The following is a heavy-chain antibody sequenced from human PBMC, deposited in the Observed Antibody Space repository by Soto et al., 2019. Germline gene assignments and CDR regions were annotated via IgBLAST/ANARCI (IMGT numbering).Heavy chain of an antibody. V-gene: IGHV3-33*01. J-gene: IGHJ4*02. Sequence: QVQLVESGGGVVQPGRSLRLSCAASGFTFSSYGMHWVRQAPGKGLEWVAVIWYDGSNKYYADSVKGRFTISRDNSKNTLYLQMNCLRAEDTAGYYFARDRYSSGWYDLDYWGQGTLVTVSS. CDR1: GFTFSSYG. D-gene: IGHD6-19*01. CDR2: IWYDGSNK. CDR3: ARDRYSSGWYDLDY.